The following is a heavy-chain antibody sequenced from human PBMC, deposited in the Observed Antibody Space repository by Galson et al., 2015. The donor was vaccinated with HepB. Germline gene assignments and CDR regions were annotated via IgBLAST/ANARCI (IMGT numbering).Heavy chain of an antibody. CDR2: VYYTGST. CDR3: ARRLYYYDGSVHYDWFDP. J-gene: IGHJ5*02. D-gene: IGHD3-22*01. CDR1: GDSISSSSHY. V-gene: IGHV4-39*01. Sequence: SEPLSLTCTVSGDSISSSSHYWGWIRQPPGKGLEWIANVYYTGSTYYNPSLRSRVTISIDTSKNQFSLKLRFVTAADTALYYCARRLYYYDGSVHYDWFDPWGQGTLVTVSS.